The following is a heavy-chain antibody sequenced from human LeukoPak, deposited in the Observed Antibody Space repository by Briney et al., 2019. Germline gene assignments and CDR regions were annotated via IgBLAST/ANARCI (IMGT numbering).Heavy chain of an antibody. J-gene: IGHJ5*02. CDR1: GYTFTSYY. CDR2: INPSGGST. Sequence: ASVKVSCKASGYTFTSYYMHWVRQAPGQGLEWMGIINPSGGSTSYAQKFQGRVTMTRDTSTSSVYMELSSLRSEDTAVYYCARDQAEDTAFFDPWGQGTLVTVSS. CDR3: ARDQAEDTAFFDP. V-gene: IGHV1-46*01. D-gene: IGHD5-18*01.